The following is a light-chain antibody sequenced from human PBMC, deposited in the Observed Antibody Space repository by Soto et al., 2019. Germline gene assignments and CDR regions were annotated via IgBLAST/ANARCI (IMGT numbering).Light chain of an antibody. J-gene: IGLJ3*02. CDR2: DVR. CDR3: NSYTSGSSWV. CDR1: SSDVGRYNY. V-gene: IGLV2-14*03. Sequence: QSVLTQPASVSASPGQSITISCTGTSSDVGRYNYVSCYQQHSGKAPKLMIYDVRNRPSGVSNLFSGSKSGNTASLTISGLQAEDEADYYCNSYTSGSSWVFGGGTKLTVL.